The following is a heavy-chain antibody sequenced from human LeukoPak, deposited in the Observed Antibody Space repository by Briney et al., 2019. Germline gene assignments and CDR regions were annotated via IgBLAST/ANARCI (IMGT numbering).Heavy chain of an antibody. CDR3: AKSKFPFDADGWHGYFDF. J-gene: IGHJ4*02. Sequence: GGSLRLSCAASGFTFSSYAMSWVRQAPGKGLEWVSSISGSGGNTYYADSVKGRFTISRDNSRNTLFMQMYSLRADDTAVYYCAKSKFPFDADGWHGYFDFWGQGTLVTVSS. D-gene: IGHD3-10*01. CDR1: GFTFSSYA. V-gene: IGHV3-23*01. CDR2: ISGSGGNT.